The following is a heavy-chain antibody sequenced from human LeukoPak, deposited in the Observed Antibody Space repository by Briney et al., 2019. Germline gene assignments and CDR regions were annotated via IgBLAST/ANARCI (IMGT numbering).Heavy chain of an antibody. Sequence: GGSLRLSCAASGFTFDDYGMSWVRQAPGKGLEWVSSISSSSSYIYYADSVKGRFTISRDNAKNSLYLQMNSLRAEDTAVYYCARVSSGRVYWGQGTLVTVSS. D-gene: IGHD6-19*01. CDR2: ISSSSSYI. V-gene: IGHV3-21*01. CDR3: ARVSSGRVY. CDR1: GFTFDDYG. J-gene: IGHJ4*02.